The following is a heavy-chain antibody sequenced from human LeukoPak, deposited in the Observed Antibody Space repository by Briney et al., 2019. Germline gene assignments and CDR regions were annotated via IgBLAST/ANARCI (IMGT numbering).Heavy chain of an antibody. V-gene: IGHV3-7*01. CDR3: ARDRDGYKQGAFDI. J-gene: IGHJ3*02. CDR2: IKQDGSEK. Sequence: PGGSLRLSCAASGFTFSSYWMSWVRQAPGKGLEWVANIKQDGSEKYYVDSVKGRFTISRDNAKNSLYLQMNSLRAEDTAVYYCARDRDGYKQGAFDIWGQGTMVTVSS. D-gene: IGHD5-24*01. CDR1: GFTFSSYW.